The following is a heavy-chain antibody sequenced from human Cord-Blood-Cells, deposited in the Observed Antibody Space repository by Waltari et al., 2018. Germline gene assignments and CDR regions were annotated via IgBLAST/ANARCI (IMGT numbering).Heavy chain of an antibody. Sequence: QVQLVQSGAEVKKPGASVKVSCQASGYTFTGYYMHWVRQAHGQGLEWMGWINPNSGGTNYAQKFQGWVTMTRDTSISTAYMELSRLRSDDTAVYYCARYSSSSDLSFDYWGQGTLVTVSS. J-gene: IGHJ4*02. V-gene: IGHV1-2*04. CDR2: INPNSGGT. D-gene: IGHD6-6*01. CDR3: ARYSSSSDLSFDY. CDR1: GYTFTGYY.